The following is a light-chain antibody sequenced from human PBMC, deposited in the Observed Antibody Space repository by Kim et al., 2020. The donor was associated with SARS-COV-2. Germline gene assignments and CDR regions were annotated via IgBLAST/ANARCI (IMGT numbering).Light chain of an antibody. CDR1: SSDIGGDNY. CDR3: SSGTFRV. V-gene: IGLV2-14*01. J-gene: IGLJ3*02. CDR2: DVT. Sequence: QSALTQPASVSGSPGQSITISCTGTSSDIGGDNYVSWYQQHPGQAPKLLIYDVTKWPSGVSSRFSGSKSGNTASLTISGLQADDEADYYCSSGTFRVFGGGTKLTVL.